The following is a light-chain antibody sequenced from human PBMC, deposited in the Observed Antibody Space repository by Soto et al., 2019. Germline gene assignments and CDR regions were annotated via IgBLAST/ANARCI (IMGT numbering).Light chain of an antibody. CDR2: SVS. J-gene: IGLJ1*01. CDR1: SSDVGGHNY. CDR3: CSYAGSYTYV. Sequence: LTQPRSVSGSPGQSVTISCTGTSSDVGGHNYVSWYQQYPGKAPKLLLSSVSKRPSGVPDRFSGSKSGNTASLTISGLQAEDEADYYCCSYAGSYTYVFGTGTKV. V-gene: IGLV2-11*01.